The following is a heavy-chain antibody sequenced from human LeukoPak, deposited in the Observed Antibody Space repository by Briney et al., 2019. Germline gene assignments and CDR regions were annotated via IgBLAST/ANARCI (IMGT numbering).Heavy chain of an antibody. CDR1: GFTFSSYW. CDR3: ARETYYYGSGSYGGYYYYGMDV. V-gene: IGHV3-7*03. D-gene: IGHD3-10*01. Sequence: GGSLRLSCAASGFTFSSYWMSWVRQAPGKGLEWVANIKQDGSEKYYVDSVKGRFTISRDNAKNSLYLQMNSLIAEDTAVYYCARETYYYGSGSYGGYYYYGMDVWGKGTTVTVSS. CDR2: IKQDGSEK. J-gene: IGHJ6*04.